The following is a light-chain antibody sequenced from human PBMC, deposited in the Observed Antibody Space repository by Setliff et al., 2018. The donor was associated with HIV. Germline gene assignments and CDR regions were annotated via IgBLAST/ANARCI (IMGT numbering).Light chain of an antibody. V-gene: IGLV2-23*02. CDR1: NSDIGTYDL. Sequence: QSALTQPASVSGSPGRAITISCTGNNSDIGTYDLVSWYQQHPGRAPKLTIFEVKRRPSGVSSRFSGSKSGNTASLTISGLQAEDEATYFCSSYTGSDTFDVFGTGTKVTVL. CDR2: EVK. CDR3: SSYTGSDTFDV. J-gene: IGLJ1*01.